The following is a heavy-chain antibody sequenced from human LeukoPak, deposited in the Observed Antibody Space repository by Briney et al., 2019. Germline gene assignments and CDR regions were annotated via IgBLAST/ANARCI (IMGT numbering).Heavy chain of an antibody. D-gene: IGHD6-19*01. CDR3: ARDLSAAVVQL. V-gene: IGHV1-2*02. CDR2: INPNSGGT. Sequence: ASVKVSCKASGYTFTGYYMHWVRQAPGQGLEWMGWINPNSGGTNYAQKFQGRVTITADESTSTAYMELSSLRSEDTAVYYCARDLSAAVVQLWGQGTLVTVSS. J-gene: IGHJ4*02. CDR1: GYTFTGYY.